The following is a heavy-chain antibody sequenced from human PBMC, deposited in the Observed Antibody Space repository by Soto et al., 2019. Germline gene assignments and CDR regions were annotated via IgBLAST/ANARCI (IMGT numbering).Heavy chain of an antibody. CDR3: ARDCTNGVCYPSYHYGMDV. Sequence: SQTLSLTCAISGDSVSSNSAAWNWIRQSPSRGLEWLGRTYYRSKWYNDYAVSVKSRITIKPDTSKNQFSLQLNSVTPEDTAVYYCARDCTNGVCYPSYHYGMDVWGQGTTVTVSS. J-gene: IGHJ6*02. CDR2: TYYRSKWYN. V-gene: IGHV6-1*01. CDR1: GDSVSSNSAA. D-gene: IGHD2-8*01.